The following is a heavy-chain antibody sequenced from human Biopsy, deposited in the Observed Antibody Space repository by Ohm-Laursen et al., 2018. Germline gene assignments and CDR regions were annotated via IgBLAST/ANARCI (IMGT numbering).Heavy chain of an antibody. D-gene: IGHD7-27*01. V-gene: IGHV3-23*01. CDR3: AKDLRNNNWGVEN. CDR2: ISGSGRT. Sequence: SLRLSCAASGFTFSRYAMSWVRQAPGKGLEWVSAISGSGRTYYADSVKGRFTISRDNSKNTLYLQMNNPRAEDTAVFYCAKDLRNNNWGVENWGQGTLVTVSS. CDR1: GFTFSRYA. J-gene: IGHJ4*02.